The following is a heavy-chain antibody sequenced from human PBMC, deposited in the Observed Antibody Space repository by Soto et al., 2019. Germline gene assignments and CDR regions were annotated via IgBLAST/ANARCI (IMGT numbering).Heavy chain of an antibody. D-gene: IGHD3-22*01. CDR3: ARDPRGPIVVVPTAYYFDY. Sequence: QVQLVQSGAEVKKPGSSVKVSCKASGGTFSSYAISWVRQAPGQGLEWMGGIIPIFGTANYAQKFQGRVTSTADESTSTAYMERSSLRSEDTAVYYCARDPRGPIVVVPTAYYFDYWGQGTLVTVSS. CDR1: GGTFSSYA. J-gene: IGHJ4*02. CDR2: IIPIFGTA. V-gene: IGHV1-69*12.